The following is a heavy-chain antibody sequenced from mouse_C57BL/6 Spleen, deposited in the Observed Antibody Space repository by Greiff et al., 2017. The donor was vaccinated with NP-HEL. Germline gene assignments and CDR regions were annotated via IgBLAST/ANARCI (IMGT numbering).Heavy chain of an antibody. V-gene: IGHV1-50*01. J-gene: IGHJ1*03. D-gene: IGHD1-1*01. CDR2: IAPSDSYT. CDR3: AKSRDYGSSYGYFDV. Sequence: QVQLQQPGAELVKPGASVKLSCKASGYTFTSYWMQWVKQRPGQGLEWIGEIAPSDSYTNYNQKFKGKATLTVDTSSSTAYMQLSRQTSEDSAVDYCAKSRDYGSSYGYFDVWGTGTTVTVSS. CDR1: GYTFTSYW.